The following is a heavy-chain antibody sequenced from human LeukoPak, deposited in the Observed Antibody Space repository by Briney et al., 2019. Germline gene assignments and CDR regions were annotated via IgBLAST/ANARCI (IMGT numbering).Heavy chain of an antibody. V-gene: IGHV4-31*03. J-gene: IGHJ3*02. Sequence: PSETLSLTCTVSGGSINSYGYYWSWIRQHPGKGLEWIGYIYYDGGTYYKPSLKSRVTISVDTSKNQFSLKLSSVTAADTAVYYCARDSRRRGSGWFRPLDAFDIWGQGTMVTVSS. CDR1: GGSINSYGYY. D-gene: IGHD6-19*01. CDR2: IYYDGGT. CDR3: ARDSRRRGSGWFRPLDAFDI.